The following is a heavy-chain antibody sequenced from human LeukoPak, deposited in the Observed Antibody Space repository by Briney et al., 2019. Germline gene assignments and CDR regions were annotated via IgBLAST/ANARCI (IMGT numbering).Heavy chain of an antibody. Sequence: ASVKVSCKASGYIFTGYYMHWVRQAPGQGLEWMGWINPNSGDTNYAQKFQGRVTMTRDTSISTAYMERSRLRSDDTAVYYFARVRYRLAETYIDYWGQGTLVTVSS. D-gene: IGHD3-16*01. CDR1: GYIFTGYY. J-gene: IGHJ4*02. V-gene: IGHV1-2*02. CDR2: INPNSGDT. CDR3: ARVRYRLAETYIDY.